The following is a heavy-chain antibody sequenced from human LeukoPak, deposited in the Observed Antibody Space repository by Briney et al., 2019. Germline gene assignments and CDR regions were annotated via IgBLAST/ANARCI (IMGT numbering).Heavy chain of an antibody. Sequence: SETLSLTCSVSGGSISRHYWTWIRQPPGKGLEWIGYTHFSGTTNYNPSLKSRATISLDRAKNQISLTLTSVTAADTAVYFCARPKAAGSYDFWGKGTLVTVSS. V-gene: IGHV4-59*11. D-gene: IGHD6-13*01. CDR1: GGSISRHY. CDR3: ARPKAAGSYDF. CDR2: THFSGTT. J-gene: IGHJ4*02.